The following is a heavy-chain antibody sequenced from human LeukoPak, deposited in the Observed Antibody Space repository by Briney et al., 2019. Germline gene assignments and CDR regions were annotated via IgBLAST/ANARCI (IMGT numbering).Heavy chain of an antibody. CDR1: GGSISSYY. Sequence: SETLSLTCTVPGGSISSYYWSWIRQPPGKGLEWIGYIYYSGSTNYNPSLKSRVTISVDTSKNQFSLKLSSVTAADTAVYYCARLWLERGAFDIWGQGTMVTVSS. J-gene: IGHJ3*02. V-gene: IGHV4-59*08. D-gene: IGHD1-1*01. CDR3: ARLWLERGAFDI. CDR2: IYYSGST.